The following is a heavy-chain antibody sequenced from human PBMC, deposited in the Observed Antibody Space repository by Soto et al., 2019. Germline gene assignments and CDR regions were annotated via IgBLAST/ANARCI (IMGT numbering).Heavy chain of an antibody. Sequence: SETLSLTCSVSGDSISSYYWSWIRQPPGQGLEWIGYIYYSGSTKSNPSLKSRVTMSVDTSKNQFSLKMGSVTAADTAVYYCARHVSSGDYIFDYWGQGTLVTVPQ. CDR3: ARHVSSGDYIFDY. CDR1: GDSISSYY. J-gene: IGHJ4*02. V-gene: IGHV4-59*08. CDR2: IYYSGST. D-gene: IGHD4-17*01.